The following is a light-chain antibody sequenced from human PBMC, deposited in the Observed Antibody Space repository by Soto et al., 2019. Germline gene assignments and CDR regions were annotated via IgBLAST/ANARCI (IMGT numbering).Light chain of an antibody. CDR3: TSYAGANTLL. Sequence: QSALTQPPSASGSPGQSVTICCTGSSSDVGGYNYVSWYQQHPGKAPKVMIFEVSKRPSGVPDRFSGSKSANTASLTVSGLQAEDEADYYCTSYAGANTLLFGGGTKLTVL. V-gene: IGLV2-8*01. J-gene: IGLJ2*01. CDR1: SSDVGGYNY. CDR2: EVS.